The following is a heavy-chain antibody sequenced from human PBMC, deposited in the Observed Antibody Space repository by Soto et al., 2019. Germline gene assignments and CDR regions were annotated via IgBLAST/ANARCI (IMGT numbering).Heavy chain of an antibody. D-gene: IGHD3-22*01. Sequence: EVQLLESGGGLVQPGGSLRLTCVGSGFTFRNQDMRWVRQSPGKGLEWVSGISGRGGVTYYADSVKGRFTIARDNSQNTLYLQMNNLRANDTAVYYCAKDRQFRSYYESAGHYNDWGQGTWSPSPQ. CDR3: AKDRQFRSYYESAGHYND. CDR1: GFTFRNQD. CDR2: ISGRGGVT. V-gene: IGHV3-23*01. J-gene: IGHJ4*02.